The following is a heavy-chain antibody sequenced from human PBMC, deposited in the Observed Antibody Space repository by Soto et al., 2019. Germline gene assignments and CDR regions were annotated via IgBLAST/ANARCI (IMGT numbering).Heavy chain of an antibody. V-gene: IGHV3-23*01. Sequence: EVQLLESGGGLVQPGGSLRLSCAASGFTFSSYAMSWVRQAPGKGLEWVSAISGSGGSTYYADSVKGRFTISRDNSKNPLYLQRNSLRAEDTAVYYCAKDRGGYYYYGMDVGGQGTTVTVCS. J-gene: IGHJ6*02. CDR1: GFTFSSYA. D-gene: IGHD3-10*01. CDR3: AKDRGGYYYYGMDV. CDR2: ISGSGGST.